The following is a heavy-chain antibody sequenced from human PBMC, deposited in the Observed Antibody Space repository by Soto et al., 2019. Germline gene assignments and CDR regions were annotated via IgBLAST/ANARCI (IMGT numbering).Heavy chain of an antibody. CDR2: ITPEDTTT. J-gene: IGHJ6*02. CDR1: GFTLANYW. CDR3: GRGGREPVDV. Sequence: EVQLVESGGGLVQPGGSLRLSCAASGFTLANYWIHWIRQAPGEGLLWVARITPEDTTTNYADSVKGRFSISRDNAKDTVSLQLKDLRGEDTAVYYCGRGGREPVDVWGQGIKVLVSS. D-gene: IGHD1-26*01. V-gene: IGHV3-74*01.